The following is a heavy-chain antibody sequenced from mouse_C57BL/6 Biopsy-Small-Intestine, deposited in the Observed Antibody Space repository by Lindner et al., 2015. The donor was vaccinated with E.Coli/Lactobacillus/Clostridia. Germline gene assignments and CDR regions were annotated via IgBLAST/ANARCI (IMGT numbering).Heavy chain of an antibody. V-gene: IGHV1-39*01. CDR1: GYSFTGYN. Sequence: VQLQESGAELVKPGASVKISCKASGYSFTGYNINWVKQSHGKSLEWIGNINPYSGTTNYNRNFKGKATLTVDKSSSTAYMQLNSLTSEDSAVYYCAKDEFAYWGQGTLVTVSA. J-gene: IGHJ3*01. CDR2: INPYSGTT. CDR3: AKDEFAY.